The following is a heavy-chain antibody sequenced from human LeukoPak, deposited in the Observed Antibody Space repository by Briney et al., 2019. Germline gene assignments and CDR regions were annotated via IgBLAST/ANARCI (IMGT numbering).Heavy chain of an antibody. CDR1: GFTFSSYA. V-gene: IGHV3-23*01. D-gene: IGHD3-10*01. CDR2: ISGSGGST. Sequence: TGGSLRLSCAASGFTFSSYAMSWVRQAPGKGLEWVSAISGSGGSTYYADSVKGRFTISRDNSKNTLYLQMNSLRAEDTAVYYCAKVREPYGSGSSYTQYYFDYWGQGTLVTVSS. CDR3: AKVREPYGSGSSYTQYYFDY. J-gene: IGHJ4*02.